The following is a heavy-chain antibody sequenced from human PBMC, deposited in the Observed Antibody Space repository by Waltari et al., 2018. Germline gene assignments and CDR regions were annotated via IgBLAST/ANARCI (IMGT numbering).Heavy chain of an antibody. D-gene: IGHD2-2*01. CDR3: AREADCSSTSCHVGWFDP. Sequence: QVQLVQSGAEVKKPGSSVKVSCTASGGTFSRYAICCLRQAHGPGLEWMGGIIPIIGTANYAQKFQGRVTITADESTSTAYMELSSLRSEDTAVYYCAREADCSSTSCHVGWFDPWGQGTLVTVSS. CDR2: IIPIIGTA. CDR1: GGTFSRYA. V-gene: IGHV1-69*01. J-gene: IGHJ5*02.